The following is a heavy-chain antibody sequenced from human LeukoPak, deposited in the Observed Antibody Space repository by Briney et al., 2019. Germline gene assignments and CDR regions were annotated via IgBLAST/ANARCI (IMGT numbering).Heavy chain of an antibody. CDR3: VRIYCSTTTCYPDY. CDR1: GYTFTGYY. V-gene: IGHV1-2*06. J-gene: IGHJ4*02. CDR2: INPNSGGT. D-gene: IGHD2-2*01. Sequence: ASVKVSCKASGYTFTGYYMHWVRQAPGQGLEWMGRINPNSGGTNYAQKFQGRVTMTRDTSISTAYMELSRLRPDDTAVYYCVRIYCSTTTCYPDYWGQGTLVTVSS.